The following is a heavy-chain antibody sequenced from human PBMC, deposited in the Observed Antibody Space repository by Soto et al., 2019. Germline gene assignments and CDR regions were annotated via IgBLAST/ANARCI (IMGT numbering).Heavy chain of an antibody. D-gene: IGHD1-26*01. V-gene: IGHV3-33*01. CDR1: GFTFSSYG. CDR3: ARGYPIVGATEIFDS. J-gene: IGHJ4*02. CDR2: IWYDGSKK. Sequence: QVQLVESGGGVVQPGRSLRLSCAASGFTFSSYGMHWVRQAPGKGLEWVAIIWYDGSKKDYADSVKGRFTISRDNSKNTVYMPMNSLRDEDTAVYYCARGYPIVGATEIFDSWGQGTLVTVSS.